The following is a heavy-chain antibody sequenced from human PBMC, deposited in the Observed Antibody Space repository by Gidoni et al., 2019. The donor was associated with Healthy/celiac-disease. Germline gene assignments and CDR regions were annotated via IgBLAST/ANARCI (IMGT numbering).Heavy chain of an antibody. CDR1: GDNFTSYA. Sequence: QVQLVQYGAEVKKPGASVKVSCKASGDNFTSYAMHWVRQAPGQMLEWMGWIHAGNGNTKYSQKFQGRVTITRDTSASTAYMELSSLRSEDTAVYYCARINNYSWTNWFDPWGQGTLVTVSS. J-gene: IGHJ5*02. CDR3: ARINNYSWTNWFDP. V-gene: IGHV1-3*01. D-gene: IGHD1-20*01. CDR2: IHAGNGNT.